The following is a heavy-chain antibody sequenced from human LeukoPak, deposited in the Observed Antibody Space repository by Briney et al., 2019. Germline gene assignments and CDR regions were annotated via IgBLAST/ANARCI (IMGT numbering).Heavy chain of an antibody. J-gene: IGHJ4*02. CDR1: GGSISSYY. CDR2: IYTSGST. V-gene: IGHV4-4*07. D-gene: IGHD3-22*01. Sequence: PSETLSLTCTVSGGSISSYYWSWIRQPAGKGLEWIGRIYTSGSTNYNPSLKSRVNISVDKSKNQFSLKLSSVTAADTAVYYCARDWTYYDSSGYYRGLYYFDYWGQGTLVTVSS. CDR3: ARDWTYYDSSGYYRGLYYFDY.